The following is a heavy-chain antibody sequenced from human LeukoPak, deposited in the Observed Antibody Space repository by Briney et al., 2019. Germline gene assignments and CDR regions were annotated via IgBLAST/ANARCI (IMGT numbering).Heavy chain of an antibody. D-gene: IGHD3-16*01. CDR1: GFTFSSYS. Sequence: GGSLRLSCAASGFTFSSYSMNWVRQAPGKGLEWVSSISSSSSHIYYADSVKGRFTISRDNAKNSLYLQMNSLRAEDTAVYYCARKEGDWFDPWGQGTLVTVSS. V-gene: IGHV3-21*01. CDR3: ARKEGDWFDP. CDR2: ISSSSSHI. J-gene: IGHJ5*02.